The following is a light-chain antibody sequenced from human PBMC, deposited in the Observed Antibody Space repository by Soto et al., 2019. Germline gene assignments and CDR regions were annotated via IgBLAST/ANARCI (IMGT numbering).Light chain of an antibody. Sequence: QAVVTQSPSASASLGASGKLTCTLSSGNNSYAIAWHQKQPEKGPLYLMKRNNAGSHSKGDVIPDRFSGSRSATHRYLPISSLQSEDQADYYCQTWGTGIHDVVFGGGTKLTVL. CDR2: RNNAGSH. V-gene: IGLV4-69*01. J-gene: IGLJ2*01. CDR1: SGNNSYA. CDR3: QTWGTGIHDVV.